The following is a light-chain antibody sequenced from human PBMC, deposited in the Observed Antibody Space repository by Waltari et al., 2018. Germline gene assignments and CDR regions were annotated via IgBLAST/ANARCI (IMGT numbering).Light chain of an antibody. CDR3: CSYAVSSTLV. J-gene: IGLJ2*01. Sequence: QSPLPQPASVSASPGQSITISCTGTSSDIGNANLVTWYQQHSGKVPKLIIYDVTQRPSGVSDRFSGSKSGNTASLTISGLQEDDEADYYCCSYAVSSTLVFGGGTKVTVL. CDR2: DVT. V-gene: IGLV2-23*02. CDR1: SSDIGNANL.